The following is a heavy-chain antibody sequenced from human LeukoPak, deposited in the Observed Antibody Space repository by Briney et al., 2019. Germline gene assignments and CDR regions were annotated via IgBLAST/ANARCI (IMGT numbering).Heavy chain of an antibody. CDR1: GGSISTSSW. V-gene: IGHV4-4*02. D-gene: IGHD3-10*01. J-gene: IGHJ4*02. Sequence: PSETLSLTCAVSGGSISTSSWWSWVRQPPGKGLEWIGEIYHSGSTNYNPSLKSRVTISADQPKSQFSLKLSSVTAADTAVYYCARDSGMVRGTVDYWGQGTLVTVSS. CDR2: IYHSGST. CDR3: ARDSGMVRGTVDY.